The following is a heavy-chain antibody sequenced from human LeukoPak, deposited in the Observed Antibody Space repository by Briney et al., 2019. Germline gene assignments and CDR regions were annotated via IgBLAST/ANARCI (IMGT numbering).Heavy chain of an antibody. J-gene: IGHJ4*02. D-gene: IGHD6-13*01. V-gene: IGHV3-30*02. CDR2: IRYDGSNK. Sequence: GGSLRLSCAASGFTFSSYGMHWVRQAPGKGLEWVAFIRYDGSNKYYADSVKGRFTISRDNAKNSLYLQMNSLRAEDTAVYYCARAGVSSSWYVPYYFDYWGQGTLVTVSS. CDR3: ARAGVSSSWYVPYYFDY. CDR1: GFTFSSYG.